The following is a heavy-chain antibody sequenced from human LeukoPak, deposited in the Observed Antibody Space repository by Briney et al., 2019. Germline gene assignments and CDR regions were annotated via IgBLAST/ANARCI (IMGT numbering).Heavy chain of an antibody. D-gene: IGHD1-26*01. CDR3: ARVRGSYHFDY. CDR1: GFTFSGYS. Sequence: GGSLRLSCAASGFTFSGYSMNWVRQAPAKGLEWVSYITSSSATYYADSVKGRFTISRDNAKNSLYLQKNSLRAEDTAVYYCARVRGSYHFDYWGQGTLVTVSS. V-gene: IGHV3-48*01. CDR2: ITSSSAT. J-gene: IGHJ4*02.